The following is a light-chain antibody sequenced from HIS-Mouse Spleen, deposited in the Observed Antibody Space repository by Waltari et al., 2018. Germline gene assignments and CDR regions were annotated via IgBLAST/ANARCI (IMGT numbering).Light chain of an antibody. CDR2: DAS. CDR3: QQRSNWRLT. CDR1: QSVSSY. Sequence: EIVLTQSPGTLSLSPGERATLSCRASQSVSSYLAWYQQKPGQAPRLLIYDASNRATGIPARFSGSGSGTDLTLTISSLEPEDFAVYYCQQRSNWRLTFGGGTKVEIK. V-gene: IGKV3-11*01. J-gene: IGKJ4*01.